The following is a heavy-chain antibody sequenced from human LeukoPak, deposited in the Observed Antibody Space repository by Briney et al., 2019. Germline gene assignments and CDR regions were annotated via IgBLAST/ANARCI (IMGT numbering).Heavy chain of an antibody. CDR3: ARGNSYGSYYFDY. Sequence: PSETLSLTCTVSGGSISSYYWSWMRQPPGKGLEWIGHIYYSGSTNYNPSLKSRVTISVDTSKNQFSLKLSSVTAADTGVYYCARGNSYGSYYFDYWGQGTLVTVSS. D-gene: IGHD5-18*01. J-gene: IGHJ4*02. V-gene: IGHV4-59*01. CDR1: GGSISSYY. CDR2: IYYSGST.